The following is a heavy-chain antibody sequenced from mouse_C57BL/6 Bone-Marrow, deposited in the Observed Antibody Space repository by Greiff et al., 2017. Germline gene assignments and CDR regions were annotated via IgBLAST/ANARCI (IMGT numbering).Heavy chain of an antibody. CDR1: GFTFSSYA. D-gene: IGHD4-1*01. CDR2: ISDGGSYT. CDR3: ARNWDLDY. Sequence: EVQRVESGGGLVKPGGSLKLSCAASGFTFSSYAMSWVRQTPEKRLEWVATISDGGSYTYYPDNVTGRFTISRDNAKNNLYLQMSHLKSEDTAMYYCARNWDLDYWGQGTTLTVSS. V-gene: IGHV5-4*01. J-gene: IGHJ2*01.